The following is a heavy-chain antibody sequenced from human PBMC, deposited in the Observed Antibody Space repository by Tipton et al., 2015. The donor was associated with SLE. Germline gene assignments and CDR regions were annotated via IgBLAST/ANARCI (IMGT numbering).Heavy chain of an antibody. D-gene: IGHD3-22*01. CDR2: IYSGGST. CDR3: ARGGYGSSGHSEAFDY. V-gene: IGHV3-53*04. J-gene: IGHJ4*02. Sequence: VQLVQSGGGLVQPGGSLRLSCAASGFTVSSNYMSWVRQAPGKGLEWVSVIYSGGSTYYADSVKGRFTISRHNSKNTLYLQMNSLRAEDTAVYYCARGGYGSSGHSEAFDYWGQGTLVTVSS. CDR1: GFTVSSNY.